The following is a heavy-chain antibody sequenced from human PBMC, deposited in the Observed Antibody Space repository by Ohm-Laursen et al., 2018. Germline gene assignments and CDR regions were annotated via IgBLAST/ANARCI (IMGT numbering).Heavy chain of an antibody. CDR3: AAVGPWYFDY. D-gene: IGHD2-15*01. V-gene: IGHV3-33*03. CDR1: GFTFSSYG. CDR2: IWYDGSNK. Sequence: SLRLSCAASGFTFSSYGMHWVRQAPGKGLEWVAVIWYDGSNKYYADSVKGRFTISRDNAKNSLYLQMNSLRAEDTAVYYCAAVGPWYFDYWGQGTLVTVSS. J-gene: IGHJ4*02.